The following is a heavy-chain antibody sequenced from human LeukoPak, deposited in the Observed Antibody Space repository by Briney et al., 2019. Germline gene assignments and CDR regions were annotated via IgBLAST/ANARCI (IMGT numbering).Heavy chain of an antibody. CDR1: GFTFSSYS. CDR3: ARELAGDYCDSSGYYGTYYYMDV. Sequence: GGSLRLSCAASGFTFSSYSMNWVRQAPGKGLEWVSSISSSSSYIYYADSVKGRFTISRDNAKNSLYLQMNSLRAEDTAVYYCARELAGDYCDSSGYYGTYYYMDVWGKGTTVTVSS. CDR2: ISSSSSYI. D-gene: IGHD3-22*01. V-gene: IGHV3-21*01. J-gene: IGHJ6*03.